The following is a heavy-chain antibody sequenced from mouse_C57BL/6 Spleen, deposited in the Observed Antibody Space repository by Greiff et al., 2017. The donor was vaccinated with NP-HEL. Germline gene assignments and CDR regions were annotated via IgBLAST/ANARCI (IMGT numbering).Heavy chain of an antibody. CDR1: GFTFSDYG. V-gene: IGHV5-17*01. D-gene: IGHD2-1*01. CDR3: ASHYGNYVPHCDY. Sequence: EVKLLESGGGLVKPGGSLKLSCAASGFTFSDYGMHWVRQAPEQGLEWVAYISSGSSTIYYADTVKGRFTISRDHAKNTLFLQMTRLRSEDTAMYYCASHYGNYVPHCDYWGQGTTLTVSS. J-gene: IGHJ2*01. CDR2: ISSGSSTI.